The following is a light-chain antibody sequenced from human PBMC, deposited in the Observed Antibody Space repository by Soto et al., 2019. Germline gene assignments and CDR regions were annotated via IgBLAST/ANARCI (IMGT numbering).Light chain of an antibody. V-gene: IGKV3-15*01. CDR2: GAS. Sequence: EIVMTQSPATLSVSPGERATLSCRASQSVSINLAWYQQKPGQAPRLLIYGASSRATGIPARFSGSGSGTEFTLTISSLQSEDSAVYFCQQYNNWPLTFGGGTKVDIK. CDR3: QQYNNWPLT. J-gene: IGKJ4*01. CDR1: QSVSIN.